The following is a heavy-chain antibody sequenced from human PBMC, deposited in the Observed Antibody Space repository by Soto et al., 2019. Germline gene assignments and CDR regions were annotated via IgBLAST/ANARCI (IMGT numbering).Heavy chain of an antibody. Sequence: GGALRLSGAASVFTFSSYAMSWVRQAPGKGLEWVSAISGSGGSTYYADSVKGRFTISRDNSKNTLYLQMNSLRAEDTAVYYCAKEDYDSSGYYYKGYWGQGTLVTVSS. CDR3: AKEDYDSSGYYYKGY. V-gene: IGHV3-23*01. J-gene: IGHJ4*02. CDR2: ISGSGGST. CDR1: VFTFSSYA. D-gene: IGHD3-22*01.